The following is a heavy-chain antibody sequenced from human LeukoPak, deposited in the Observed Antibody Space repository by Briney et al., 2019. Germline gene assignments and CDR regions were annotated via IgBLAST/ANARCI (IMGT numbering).Heavy chain of an antibody. V-gene: IGHV4-59*11. J-gene: IGHJ5*02. Sequence: SETLSLTCTVSGGSISSHYWSWIRQPPGKGLEWIGHIYGSGSTNYNPPLKSRVTLSVDTSKNQFSLKLSSVTAADTAVYYCAREGTSGTHLNWFDPWGQGTLVTVSS. CDR2: IYGSGST. D-gene: IGHD1-1*01. CDR1: GGSISSHY. CDR3: AREGTSGTHLNWFDP.